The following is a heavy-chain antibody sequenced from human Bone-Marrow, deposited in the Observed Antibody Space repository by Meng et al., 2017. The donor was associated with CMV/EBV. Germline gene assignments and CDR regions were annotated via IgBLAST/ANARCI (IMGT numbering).Heavy chain of an antibody. Sequence: GGSLRLSCAASGFTFSRYEMNWVRQAPGKGLEWVSYISDSGRIMYADSVKGRFTISRDHARNSLFLQMNSLRVEDTAVYYCARDNSAVASDYWGQGTLVTVSS. D-gene: IGHD6-19*01. CDR1: GFTFSRYE. CDR3: ARDNSAVASDY. V-gene: IGHV3-48*03. J-gene: IGHJ4*02. CDR2: ISDSGRIM.